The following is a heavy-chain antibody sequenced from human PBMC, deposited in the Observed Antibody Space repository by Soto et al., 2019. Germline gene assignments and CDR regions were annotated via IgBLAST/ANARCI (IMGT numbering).Heavy chain of an antibody. Sequence: SETLSLTCTVSGGSFNSGAYYWGWIRRHPGKGLEWIGYLSYRGTTYYSPSLKGRLTMSLDTSKNQFSLKLNSVTAADTAVYYSARVHANGTRWLGTWGPGTLVTVSS. D-gene: IGHD2-8*01. CDR3: ARVHANGTRWLGT. V-gene: IGHV4-31*03. CDR2: LSYRGTT. J-gene: IGHJ5*02. CDR1: GGSFNSGAYY.